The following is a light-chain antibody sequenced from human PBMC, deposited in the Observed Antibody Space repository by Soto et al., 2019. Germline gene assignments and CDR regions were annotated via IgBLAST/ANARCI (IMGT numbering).Light chain of an antibody. J-gene: IGLJ3*02. CDR2: EVS. Sequence: QSALTQPPSASGSPGQSVTISCTGTSSDVGAYNYVSWYQQYPGIAPKLMIYEVSKRPSGVPDRFSGSKSGKTASLIVSGLQPEDEADYYCTSYAGSNIWVFGGGTKLTVL. CDR3: TSYAGSNIWV. CDR1: SSDVGAYNY. V-gene: IGLV2-8*01.